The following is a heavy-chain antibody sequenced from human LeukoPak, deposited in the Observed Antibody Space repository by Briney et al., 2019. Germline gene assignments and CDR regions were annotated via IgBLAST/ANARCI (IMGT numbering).Heavy chain of an antibody. J-gene: IGHJ3*02. Sequence: GESLKISCKGSGYSFTSYWIGWVRPMPGKGLEWMGIIYPGDSDTRYSPSFQGQVTISADKSISTAYLQWSSLKASDTAMYYCARRRGVTYYYDSSGPFDIWGQGTMVTVSS. V-gene: IGHV5-51*01. CDR3: ARRRGVTYYYDSSGPFDI. CDR1: GYSFTSYW. CDR2: IYPGDSDT. D-gene: IGHD3-22*01.